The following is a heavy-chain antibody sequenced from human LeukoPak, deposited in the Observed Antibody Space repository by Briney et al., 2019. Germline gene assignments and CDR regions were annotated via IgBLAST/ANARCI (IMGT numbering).Heavy chain of an antibody. CDR2: ISGSDNTV. J-gene: IGHJ4*02. CDR1: GFTFSSYE. CDR3: ARGKITMIVGPFDY. Sequence: PGGSLRLSCAASGFTFSSYEMNWVRQAPGKGLEWVSYISGSDNTVYYADSVKGRFTISRDNARNSLYLQMNSLRAEDTAVYYCARGKITMIVGPFDYWGQGTLVTVSS. V-gene: IGHV3-48*03. D-gene: IGHD3-22*01.